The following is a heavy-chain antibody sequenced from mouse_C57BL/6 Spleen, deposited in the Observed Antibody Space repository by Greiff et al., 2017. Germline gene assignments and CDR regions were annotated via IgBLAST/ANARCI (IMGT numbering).Heavy chain of an antibody. D-gene: IGHD2-1*01. CDR1: GYTFTSYW. J-gene: IGHJ2*01. CDR2: IHPNSGST. V-gene: IGHV1-64*01. Sequence: QVQLQQPGAELVKPGASVKLSCKASGYTFTSYWMHWVKQRPGQGPEWIGMIHPNSGSTNYNEKFKSKATLTVDKSSSTAYMQLSSLTSEDSAVYYCAREYGNYGGYFDYWGQGTTLTVSS. CDR3: AREYGNYGGYFDY.